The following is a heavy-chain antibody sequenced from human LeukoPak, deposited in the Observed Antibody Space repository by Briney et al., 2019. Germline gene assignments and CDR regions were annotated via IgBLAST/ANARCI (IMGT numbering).Heavy chain of an antibody. CDR3: ARRDLYGSSMY. D-gene: IGHD6-6*01. J-gene: IGHJ4*02. Sequence: PSETLSLTCTVSGGSISSSSYYWGWIRQPPGKGLEWIGSIYYSGSTYYNPSLKSRVTISVDTSKNQFSLKLSSVTAADTAVYYCARRDLYGSSMYWGQGTLVTVSS. V-gene: IGHV4-39*07. CDR2: IYYSGST. CDR1: GGSISSSSYY.